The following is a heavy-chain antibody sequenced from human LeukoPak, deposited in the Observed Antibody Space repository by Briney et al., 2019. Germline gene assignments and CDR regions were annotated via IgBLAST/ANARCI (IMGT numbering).Heavy chain of an antibody. D-gene: IGHD1-26*01. CDR2: ISSSSSTI. CDR1: GFTFSSYS. CDR3: ARDPGGSYSYYFDY. V-gene: IGHV3-48*01. J-gene: IGHJ4*02. Sequence: GGSLRLSCAASGFTFSSYSMNWVRQAPGKGLEWVSYISSSSSTIYYADSVKGRFTISRDNAKNSLYLQMNSLRAEDTAVYYCARDPGGSYSYYFDYWGQGTLVTVSS.